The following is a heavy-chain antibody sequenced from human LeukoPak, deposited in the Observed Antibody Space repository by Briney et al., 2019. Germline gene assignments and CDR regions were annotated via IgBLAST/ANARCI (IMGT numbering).Heavy chain of an antibody. D-gene: IGHD3-3*01. J-gene: IGHJ6*02. V-gene: IGHV4-34*01. CDR3: ARARLVPVWSGYYSYYYGMDV. CDR2: INHSGST. CDR1: GGSFSGYY. Sequence: PSETLSLTCAVYGGSFSGYYWSWIRQPPGKALEWIGEINHSGSTNYNPSLKSRVTISVDTSKNQFSLKLSSVTAADTAVYYCARARLVPVWSGYYSYYYGMDVWGQGTTVTVSS.